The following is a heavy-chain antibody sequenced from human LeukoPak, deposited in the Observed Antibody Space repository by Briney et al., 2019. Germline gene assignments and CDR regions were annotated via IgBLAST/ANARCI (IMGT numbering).Heavy chain of an antibody. CDR2: ISWNSGSI. CDR1: GFTFDVYA. Sequence: GGSLRLSCAASGFTFDVYAMHWVRQAPGKGLEWVSGISWNSGSIGYADSVKGRFTISRDNAKNSLYLQMNSLRAEDTALYYCAKDAGYSYGHFDYWGQGTLVTVSS. V-gene: IGHV3-9*01. J-gene: IGHJ4*02. CDR3: AKDAGYSYGHFDY. D-gene: IGHD5-18*01.